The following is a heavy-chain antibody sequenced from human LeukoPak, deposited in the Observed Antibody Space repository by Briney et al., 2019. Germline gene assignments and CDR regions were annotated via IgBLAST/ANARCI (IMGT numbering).Heavy chain of an antibody. CDR2: VYSGNNT. J-gene: IGHJ6*02. D-gene: IGHD3-10*01. CDR1: GLTVSSNY. V-gene: IGHV3-53*01. Sequence: GGSLRLSCAASGLTVSSNYMSWVRQAPGKGLEWVSVVYSGNNTYYADSVKGRFTISRDNSKNTLYLQMNSLRAEDTAVYYCARDRGSGSTGGYYYYGMDVWGQGTTVTVSS. CDR3: ARDRGSGSTGGYYYYGMDV.